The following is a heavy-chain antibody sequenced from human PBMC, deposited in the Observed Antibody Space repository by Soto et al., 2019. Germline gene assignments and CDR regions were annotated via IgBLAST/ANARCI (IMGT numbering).Heavy chain of an antibody. J-gene: IGHJ4*02. CDR1: GFTFSNYW. Sequence: EVQLVESGGGLVKPGGSLRLSCAASGFTFSNYWMTWVRQSPAKGLEWVATINGDGTETYYGDSVQGRFTISRDNAKNSLFLSLNTLRDDDTAVYYCVRARIDYWGQGTLVTVSS. CDR3: VRARIDY. CDR2: INGDGTET. V-gene: IGHV3-7*03.